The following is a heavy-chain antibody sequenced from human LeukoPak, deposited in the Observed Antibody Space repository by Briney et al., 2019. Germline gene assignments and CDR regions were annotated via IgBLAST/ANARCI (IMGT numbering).Heavy chain of an antibody. CDR2: IGPGGDI. CDR3: ARRFDS. J-gene: IGHJ4*02. Sequence: GGSLRLSCAASGFSFTAYSMNWVRQAPGRGLEWISYIGPGGDIYYADSVTGRFTVPRDTAKNSLYLQMNGLRVEDTAVYYCARRFDSWGQGTLVTVSS. V-gene: IGHV3-48*01. CDR1: GFSFTAYS.